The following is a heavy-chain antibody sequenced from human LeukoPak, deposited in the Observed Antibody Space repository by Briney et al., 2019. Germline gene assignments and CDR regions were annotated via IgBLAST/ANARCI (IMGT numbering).Heavy chain of an antibody. CDR2: IRYDGSNK. V-gene: IGHV3-30*02. D-gene: IGHD3-22*01. CDR3: AKDLGFDTSVCPGDF. CDR1: GFTFSSYG. Sequence: PGGSLRLSCAASGFTFSSYGMHWVRQAPGKGLEWVAFIRYDGSNKYYADSVKGRFTISRDNSKNTLYLQMNSLRAADTAVYYCAKDLGFDTSVCPGDFWGQGTLVTVSS. J-gene: IGHJ4*02.